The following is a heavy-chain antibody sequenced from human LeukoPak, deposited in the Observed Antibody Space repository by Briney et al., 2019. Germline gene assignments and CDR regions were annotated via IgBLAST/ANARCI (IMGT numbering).Heavy chain of an antibody. J-gene: IGHJ3*02. CDR3: ANLIVVAPAAISGNAFDI. D-gene: IGHD2-2*01. CDR1: GFTFSSYA. Sequence: GGSLRLXCAASGFTFSSYAMSWDRQAPGKGLEWVAFIRYDGSNKYYADSVKGRFTISRDNSKNTLYLQMNSLRAEDTAVYYCANLIVVAPAAISGNAFDIWGQGTMVTVSS. CDR2: IRYDGSNK. V-gene: IGHV3-30*02.